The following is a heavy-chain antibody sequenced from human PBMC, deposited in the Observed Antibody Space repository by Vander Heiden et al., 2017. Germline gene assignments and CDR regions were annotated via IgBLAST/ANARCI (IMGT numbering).Heavy chain of an antibody. CDR2: ISGSGEGT. D-gene: IGHD3-16*01. J-gene: IGHJ4*02. CDR1: GFTCSNYA. Sequence: EVQLLESGGGLVQPGGSLRLSCRASGFTCSNYAMIWVRQAPGKGLEWVSLISGSGEGTFYAKSVKGRFTISRDSPRNTLYLQMNRLRAEDTAIYFCAKGLGGVLPLSRSSDFWGQGTLVTVSS. V-gene: IGHV3-23*01. CDR3: AKGLGGVLPLSRSSDF.